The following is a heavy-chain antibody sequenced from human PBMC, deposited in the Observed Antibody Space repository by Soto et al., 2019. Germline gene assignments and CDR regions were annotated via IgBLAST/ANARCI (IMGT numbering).Heavy chain of an antibody. V-gene: IGHV4-61*01. D-gene: IGHD2-15*01. CDR1: GGSVSSGSYY. J-gene: IGHJ4*02. Sequence: QVQLQESGPGLVKPSETLSLTCTVSGGSVSSGSYYWSWIRQPPGKGLEWIGYIYYSGSTNYNPYLKSRVTISVDTSKNQFSLKLSSVTAADTAVYYCAREVYCSGGSCYSEIRYFDYWGQGTLVTVSS. CDR2: IYYSGST. CDR3: AREVYCSGGSCYSEIRYFDY.